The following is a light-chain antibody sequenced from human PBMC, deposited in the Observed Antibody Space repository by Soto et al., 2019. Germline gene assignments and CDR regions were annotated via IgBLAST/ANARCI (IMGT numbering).Light chain of an antibody. Sequence: EVVLTQSPATLSLSPGETATLSCRASQSVSRDLAWYQQTPGQAPRLLIYDTSNRATGIPARFSGSGSGTDFTLPISSLEPEDFALDFCQQRSDWPQITFGQGTRLEIK. CDR2: DTS. J-gene: IGKJ5*01. V-gene: IGKV3-11*01. CDR1: QSVSRD. CDR3: QQRSDWPQIT.